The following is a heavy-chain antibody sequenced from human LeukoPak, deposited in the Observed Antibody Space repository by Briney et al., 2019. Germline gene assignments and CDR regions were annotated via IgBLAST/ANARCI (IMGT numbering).Heavy chain of an antibody. J-gene: IGHJ4*02. V-gene: IGHV3-11*01. D-gene: IGHD2-21*02. CDR2: ISSSGSTI. Sequence: GGSLRLSCAASGFTFSDYYMSWIRQAPGKGLEWVSYISSSGSTIYYADSVKGRFTISRDNAKNSLYLQMNSLRAEDTAVYYCARAEYCGGDCYYQGDQTAFDYWGQGTLVTVSS. CDR3: ARAEYCGGDCYYQGDQTAFDY. CDR1: GFTFSDYY.